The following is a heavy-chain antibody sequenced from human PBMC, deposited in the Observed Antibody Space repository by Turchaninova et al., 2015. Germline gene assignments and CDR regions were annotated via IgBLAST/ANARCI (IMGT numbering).Heavy chain of an antibody. V-gene: IGHV1-69*01. J-gene: IGHJ4*02. CDR2: IIPIFGPA. CDR1: GGTFGNHA. Sequence: VQSGAEVKNPGSSVKVSCKAAGGTFGNHAFSWVRQAPGQGLEWMGAIIPIFGPANYAQKFQGRVSITADYFTSTAYMELSTLRSEDTAVYYCVRGGYTHSSENYWGQGTLVTVSS. D-gene: IGHD5-12*01. CDR3: VRGGYTHSSENY.